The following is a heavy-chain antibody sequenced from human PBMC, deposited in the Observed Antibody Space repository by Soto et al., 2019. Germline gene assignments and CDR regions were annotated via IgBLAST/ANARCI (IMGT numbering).Heavy chain of an antibody. J-gene: IGHJ1*01. CDR2: INPSGGST. V-gene: IGHV1-46*01. CDR1: GYTFTSYY. CDR3: ATSYSSGCSASFQQ. D-gene: IGHD6-19*01. Sequence: ASVKVSCKASGYTFTSYYMHWVRQAPGQGLEWMGIINPSGGSTSYAQKFQGRVTITRDTSASTAYMELSSLRSEDTAVYYCATSYSSGCSASFQQWGQGPLVTVPS.